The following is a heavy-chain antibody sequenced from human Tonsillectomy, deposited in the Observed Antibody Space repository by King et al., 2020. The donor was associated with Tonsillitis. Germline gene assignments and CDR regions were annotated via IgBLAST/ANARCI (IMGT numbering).Heavy chain of an antibody. CDR3: AKLGSFDY. CDR2: ISGRGGST. Sequence: VQLVESGGGLVQPGGSLRLSCAASGFTFSSYAMSWVRQAPGKGLEGVSAISGRGGSTYYADSVQGPFTSSRDNSKNTLYLQMNSMRAEDTAVYYCAKLGSFDYWGQGTLVTVSS. CDR1: GFTFSSYA. J-gene: IGHJ4*02. D-gene: IGHD3-10*01. V-gene: IGHV3-23*04.